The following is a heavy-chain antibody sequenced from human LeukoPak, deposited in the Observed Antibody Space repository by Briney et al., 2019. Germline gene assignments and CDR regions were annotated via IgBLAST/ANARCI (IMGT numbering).Heavy chain of an antibody. Sequence: ASVKVSCKASGYTFTGYYMHWVRQAPGQGLEWMGWINPSGGSTSYAQKFQGRVTMTRDTSTSTVYMELSSLRSEDTAVYYCARDLGITMIVGGYWGQGTLVTVSS. J-gene: IGHJ4*02. V-gene: IGHV1-46*01. D-gene: IGHD3-22*01. CDR1: GYTFTGYY. CDR2: INPSGGST. CDR3: ARDLGITMIVGGY.